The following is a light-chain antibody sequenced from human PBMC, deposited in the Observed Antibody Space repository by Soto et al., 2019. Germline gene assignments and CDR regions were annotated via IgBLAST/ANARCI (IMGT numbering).Light chain of an antibody. J-gene: IGKJ1*01. V-gene: IGKV1-39*01. CDR3: QQSYINTAWT. CDR1: QSISNI. CDR2: AAS. Sequence: IQMTQSPSSLSASVGDRVTITCRASQSISNILNWYQQKPGKAPKLLIYAASTLQIGVPSRFSGSGSGTDFTLTITNLPPEDFATYYCQQSYINTAWTFGHGTTVEIK.